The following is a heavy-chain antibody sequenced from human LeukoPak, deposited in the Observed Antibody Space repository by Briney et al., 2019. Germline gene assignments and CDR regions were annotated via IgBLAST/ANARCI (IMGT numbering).Heavy chain of an antibody. Sequence: GGSLRLSCAASGFTVSSYAMSWVRQAPGKGLEWVSGISSSGGRTYYADSVKGRFTISRDNAKNSLYLQMNSLRAEDTAVYYCARDMGSIIVVGTAAFDYWGQGTLVTVSS. CDR1: GFTVSSYA. V-gene: IGHV3-23*01. CDR2: ISSSGGRT. CDR3: ARDMGSIIVVGTAAFDY. D-gene: IGHD3-22*01. J-gene: IGHJ4*02.